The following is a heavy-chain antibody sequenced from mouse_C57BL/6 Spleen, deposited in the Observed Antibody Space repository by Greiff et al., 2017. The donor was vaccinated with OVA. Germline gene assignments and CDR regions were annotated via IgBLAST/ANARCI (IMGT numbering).Heavy chain of an antibody. CDR2: INPGSGGT. V-gene: IGHV1-54*01. CDR1: GYAFTNYL. J-gene: IGHJ2*01. D-gene: IGHD2-4*01. CDR3: ARSYDYDVRGGYFDY. Sequence: QVQLQQSGAELVRPGTSVKVSCKASGYAFTNYLIEWVKQRPGQGLEWIGVINPGSGGTNYNEKFKGKATLTADKSSSTAYMQLSSLTSEDSAVYFCARSYDYDVRGGYFDYGGKGTTLTVAS.